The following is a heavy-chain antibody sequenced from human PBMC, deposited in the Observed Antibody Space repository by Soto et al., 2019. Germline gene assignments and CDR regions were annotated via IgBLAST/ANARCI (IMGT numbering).Heavy chain of an antibody. V-gene: IGHV4-34*01. Sequence: SETLSLTCAVCGGSFSDYYGSWIRQPPGKGLEWIGEINHSGSTNYNPSLKSRVTISVDTSKNQFSLMLNSVTAADTAVYYCARSTSFHYLDVWAKGTTVTVSS. CDR1: GGSFSDYY. D-gene: IGHD6-6*01. J-gene: IGHJ6*03. CDR2: INHSGST. CDR3: ARSTSFHYLDV.